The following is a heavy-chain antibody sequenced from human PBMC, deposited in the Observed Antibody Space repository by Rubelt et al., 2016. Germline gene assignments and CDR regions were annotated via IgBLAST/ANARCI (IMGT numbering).Heavy chain of an antibody. Sequence: QVQLVQSVAEVKKPGASVKVSCKASGYTFTGYYMHWVRQAPGQGLEWMGWINPNSGGTNYAQKIQGRVTMTADTSTSTAYMELRSLRSDDTAVYYCARLIVGASDAFDIWGQGTMVTVSS. V-gene: IGHV1-2*02. J-gene: IGHJ3*02. CDR2: INPNSGGT. D-gene: IGHD1-26*01. CDR1: GYTFTGYY. CDR3: ARLIVGASDAFDI.